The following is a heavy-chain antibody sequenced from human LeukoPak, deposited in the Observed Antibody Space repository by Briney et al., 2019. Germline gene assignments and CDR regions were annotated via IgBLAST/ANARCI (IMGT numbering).Heavy chain of an antibody. CDR2: INTNTGNP. D-gene: IGHD3-10*01. V-gene: IGHV7-4-1*02. CDR1: GYTFTSYA. J-gene: IGHJ6*02. CDR3: ARDGDGELIIEDYYYGMDV. Sequence: ASVKVSCKASGYTFTSYAMNWVRQAPGQGLEWMGWINTNTGNPTYAQGFTGRFVFSLDTSVSTAYLQISSLKAEDTAVYYCARDGDGELIIEDYYYGMDVWGQGTTVTVSS.